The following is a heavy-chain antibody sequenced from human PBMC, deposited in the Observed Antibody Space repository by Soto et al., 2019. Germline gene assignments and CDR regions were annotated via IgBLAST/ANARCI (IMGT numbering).Heavy chain of an antibody. J-gene: IGHJ6*02. CDR2: INPIFGTA. V-gene: IGHV1-69*13. Sequence: SVKVSCTSCGGTFSSYAIAWVRQTPGQGLEWMGGINPIFGTANYAQKFQGRVTITADESTSTAYMELSSLRSEDTAVYYCAGPPELTRIYYYYGMDVWGQGTTVTVSS. CDR3: AGPPELTRIYYYYGMDV. CDR1: GGTFSSYA. D-gene: IGHD1-7*01.